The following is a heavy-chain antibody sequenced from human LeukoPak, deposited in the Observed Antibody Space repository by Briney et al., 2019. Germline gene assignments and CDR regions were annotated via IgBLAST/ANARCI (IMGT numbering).Heavy chain of an antibody. D-gene: IGHD3-22*01. CDR2: IYPGDSDT. Sequence: GESLKISCKGSGYSFTNYWIGWVRQMPGKGLEWMGIIYPGDSDTRYSPSFQGQVTISADKSISTAYLQWSSLKASDTAMYYCARRASKITMKNAFDIWSQGTIVTVSS. J-gene: IGHJ3*02. CDR1: GYSFTNYW. V-gene: IGHV5-51*01. CDR3: ARRASKITMKNAFDI.